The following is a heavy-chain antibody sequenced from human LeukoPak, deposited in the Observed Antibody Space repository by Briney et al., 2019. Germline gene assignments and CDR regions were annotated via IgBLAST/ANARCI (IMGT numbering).Heavy chain of an antibody. J-gene: IGHJ5*02. CDR3: AREYSSGWQNWFDP. Sequence: GXSLRLSCAASGFTFSSYWMSWVRQAPGKGLEWVANIKQDGSEKYYVDSVKGRFTISRDNAKNSLYLQMNSLRAEDTAVYYCAREYSSGWQNWFDPWGQGTLVTVSS. D-gene: IGHD6-19*01. CDR2: IKQDGSEK. CDR1: GFTFSSYW. V-gene: IGHV3-7*01.